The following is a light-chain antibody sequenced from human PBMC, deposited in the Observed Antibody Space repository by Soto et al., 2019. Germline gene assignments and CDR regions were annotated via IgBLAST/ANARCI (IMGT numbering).Light chain of an antibody. CDR1: SSDVGSYNL. J-gene: IGLJ2*01. Sequence: QSALTQPASVSRSPGQSITISCTGTSSDVGSYNLVSWYQQHPGKVPKLMIYEVTKRPSGVSNRFSGSKSGNTASLTISGLQAEDEADYYCCAYAGSSTFVIFGGGTKLTV. CDR2: EVT. V-gene: IGLV2-23*02. CDR3: CAYAGSSTFVI.